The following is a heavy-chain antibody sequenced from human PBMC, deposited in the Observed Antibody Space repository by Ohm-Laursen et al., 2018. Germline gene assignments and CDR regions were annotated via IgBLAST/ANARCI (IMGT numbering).Heavy chain of an antibody. CDR1: GFTFSSYA. CDR3: ARGSDD. V-gene: IGHV3-64*02. Sequence: SLRLSCAASGFTFSSYAMSWVRQAPGQGLEFVSAISNDGASALYAESVKGRFTISRDNSKNTLYLQMGSLGADDMGVYFCARGSDDWGQGTLVTVSS. J-gene: IGHJ4*02. CDR2: ISNDGASA.